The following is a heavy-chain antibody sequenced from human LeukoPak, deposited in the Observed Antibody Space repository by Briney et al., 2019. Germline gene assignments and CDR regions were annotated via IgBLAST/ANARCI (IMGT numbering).Heavy chain of an antibody. CDR1: GFTVSSNY. V-gene: IGHV3-66*01. D-gene: IGHD3-3*01. Sequence: PGGPLRLSCAVSGFTVSSNYMSWVRPAPGKGLEWVSVIYSGGSTYYADSVKGRFTISRDNSKNTLYLQMNSLRAEDTAVYYCARNSGVRDYADYWGQGTLVTVSS. J-gene: IGHJ4*02. CDR3: ARNSGVRDYADY. CDR2: IYSGGST.